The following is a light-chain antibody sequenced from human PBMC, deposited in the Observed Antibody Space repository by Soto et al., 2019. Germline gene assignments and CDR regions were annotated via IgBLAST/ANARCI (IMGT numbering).Light chain of an antibody. CDR3: QQYNSYRMYT. Sequence: IQMTQSPSTLSASVGDRVIITCRARQSSSSWLAWYQHKPGKAPKLLIYDASNLECGVPSRFSVSGSGTEFTLAISSLQPDDFATYYCQQYNSYRMYTFGHGTKLEIK. V-gene: IGKV1-5*01. CDR1: QSSSSW. J-gene: IGKJ2*01. CDR2: DAS.